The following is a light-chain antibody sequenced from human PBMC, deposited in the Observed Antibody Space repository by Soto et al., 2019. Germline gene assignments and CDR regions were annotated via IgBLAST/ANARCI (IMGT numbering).Light chain of an antibody. V-gene: IGKV3D-20*01. J-gene: IGKJ1*01. CDR2: DAS. Sequence: EIVLTQSPATLSLSPGERATLSCGASQSISSNYLAWYQQKPGLAPRLLIFDASSRATGIPDRFSGSGSGTDFTLTISILEPEGFAVYYCHQYGSSPRTFGQGTKVDIK. CDR1: QSISSNY. CDR3: HQYGSSPRT.